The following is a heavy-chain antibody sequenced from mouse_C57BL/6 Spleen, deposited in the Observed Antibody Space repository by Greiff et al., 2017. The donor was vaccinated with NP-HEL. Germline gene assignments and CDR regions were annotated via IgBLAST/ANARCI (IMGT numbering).Heavy chain of an antibody. J-gene: IGHJ3*01. CDR1: GYTFTSYG. CDR3: ARAGDYDVRNWFAY. D-gene: IGHD2-4*01. V-gene: IGHV1-81*01. Sequence: QVQLQQSGAELARPGASVKLSCKASGYTFTSYGISWVKQRTGQGLEWIGEIYPRSGNTYYNEKFKGKATLTADKSSSTAYMELRSLTSEDSAVYFCARAGDYDVRNWFAYWGQGTLVTVSA. CDR2: IYPRSGNT.